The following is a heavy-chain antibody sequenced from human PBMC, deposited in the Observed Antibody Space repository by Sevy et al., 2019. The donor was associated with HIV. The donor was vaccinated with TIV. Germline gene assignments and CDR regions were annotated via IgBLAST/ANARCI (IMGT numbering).Heavy chain of an antibody. Sequence: SETLSLTCTVSGGSIRTFYWSWIRQPPGKGLEWIGYIYYSGSTNYNPSLKSRVTISVDTSKTQFSLKLSSVTAADTAVYYCARVPRTRSIAAAALYYFDYWGQGTLVTVSS. J-gene: IGHJ4*02. D-gene: IGHD6-13*01. CDR2: IYYSGST. CDR1: GGSIRTFY. CDR3: ARVPRTRSIAAAALYYFDY. V-gene: IGHV4-59*01.